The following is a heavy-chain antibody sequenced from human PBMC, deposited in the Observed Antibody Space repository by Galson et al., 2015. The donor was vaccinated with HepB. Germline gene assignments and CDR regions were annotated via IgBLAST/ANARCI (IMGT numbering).Heavy chain of an antibody. V-gene: IGHV1-2*02. CDR1: GYTFSGYY. J-gene: IGHJ4*02. Sequence: SVKVSCKASGYTFSGYYIHRVRQAPGQGLEWMGSVKPNTGATYYAREFQGRVTMTRDTSISSAYMELSRLTFDDTAVYHRARTYRGNLPQFDCWGQGTLVTVSS. CDR2: VKPNTGAT. CDR3: ARTYRGNLPQFDC. D-gene: IGHD3-16*02.